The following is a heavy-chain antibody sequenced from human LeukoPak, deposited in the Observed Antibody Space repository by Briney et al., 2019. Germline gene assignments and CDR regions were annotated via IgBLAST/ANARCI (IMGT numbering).Heavy chain of an antibody. D-gene: IGHD6-13*01. V-gene: IGHV3-9*01. CDR2: ISWNSGSI. CDR3: AKDMSSLVAAAGDDAFDI. Sequence: GGSLRLSCAASGFTFDDYAMHWVRQAPGKGLELVSGISWNSGSIGYADSVKGRFTISRDNAKNSLYLQMNSLRAEDTALYYCAKDMSSLVAAAGDDAFDIWGQGTMVTVSS. J-gene: IGHJ3*02. CDR1: GFTFDDYA.